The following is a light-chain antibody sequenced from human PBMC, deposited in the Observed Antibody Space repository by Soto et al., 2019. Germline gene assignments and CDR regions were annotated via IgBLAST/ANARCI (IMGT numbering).Light chain of an antibody. CDR2: KTS. Sequence: DIQMTQSPSTLSASVGDRVTIACRASQTISSWVAWYQQKPGKAPRLLIYKTSSLESGVPSRFSGSGSRTEFSLPLSRLQPDDFASYYCQQYNTYLSLTFGGGTKVDIK. CDR1: QTISSW. J-gene: IGKJ4*01. CDR3: QQYNTYLSLT. V-gene: IGKV1-5*03.